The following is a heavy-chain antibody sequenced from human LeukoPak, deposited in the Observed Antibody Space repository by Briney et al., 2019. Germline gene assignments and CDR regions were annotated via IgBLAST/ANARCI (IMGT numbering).Heavy chain of an antibody. CDR1: GFTFSAYW. Sequence: GGSLRLSCAASGFTFSAYWMSRLRQAPGKGLEWVANIDQDGSEKYYVDSVRGRFTVSRDNAKNSLYLQMNSLRDEDTAKYYCARFYYDISGYFSSFDRWGQGTLVTVSS. D-gene: IGHD3-22*01. CDR2: IDQDGSEK. V-gene: IGHV3-7*01. CDR3: ARFYYDISGYFSSFDR. J-gene: IGHJ4*02.